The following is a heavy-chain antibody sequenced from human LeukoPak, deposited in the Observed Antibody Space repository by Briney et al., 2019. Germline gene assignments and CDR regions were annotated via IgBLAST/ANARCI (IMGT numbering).Heavy chain of an antibody. D-gene: IGHD1-26*01. J-gene: IGHJ4*02. Sequence: SDTLSLPCTVSGGSVSIFYWSWIRQPPGKGLEWIGYIYTTGSTAYNASLKSRVTISIDPTNNQFSLKLTSVTAADTAVYFCARPEWGGSSNFDYWGRGTLVTVSS. CDR3: ARPEWGGSSNFDY. V-gene: IGHV4-4*08. CDR2: IYTTGST. CDR1: GGSVSIFY.